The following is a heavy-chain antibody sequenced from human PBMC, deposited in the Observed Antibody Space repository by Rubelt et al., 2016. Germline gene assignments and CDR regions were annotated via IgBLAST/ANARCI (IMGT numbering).Heavy chain of an antibody. V-gene: IGHV4-39*07. D-gene: IGHD6-19*01. Sequence: QLQLQESGPGLVKPSETLSLTCTVSGGSISSGTDYWGWIRQPPGKGLEWIGSIYYTGSTYYNSSLKSRVTISVDTSNNRYSLKLGSVTVADTAGYYCAREPRSGWYGYYFDYWGQGTLLTVSS. CDR1: GGSISSGTDY. CDR3: AREPRSGWYGYYFDY. J-gene: IGHJ4*02. CDR2: IYYTGST.